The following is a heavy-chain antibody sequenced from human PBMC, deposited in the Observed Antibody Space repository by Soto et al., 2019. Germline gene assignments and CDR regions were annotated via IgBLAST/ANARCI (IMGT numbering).Heavy chain of an antibody. CDR1: GGSISSYY. CDR2: IYYSGST. Sequence: SETLSLTCTVSGGSISSYYWSWIRQPPGKGLEWIGYIYYSGSTNYNPSLKSRVTISVDTSKNQFSLKLSSVTAADTAVYYCARASDNWNYAGWFDPWGQGTLVTVSS. CDR3: ARASDNWNYAGWFDP. D-gene: IGHD1-7*01. V-gene: IGHV4-59*01. J-gene: IGHJ5*02.